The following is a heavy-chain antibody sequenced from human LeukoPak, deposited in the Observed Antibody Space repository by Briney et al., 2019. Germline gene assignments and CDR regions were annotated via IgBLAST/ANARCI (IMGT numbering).Heavy chain of an antibody. J-gene: IGHJ4*01. Sequence: PGGSLRLSCAASGFTFDDFGMSWVRQAPGKGLEWVSYISSSSSYIYYADSVKGRFTIFRDNAKNLLYLQMNSLRAEDTAVYYCAREGFYYFDFWGQGALVTVAS. CDR1: GFTFDDFG. CDR3: AREGFYYFDF. CDR2: ISSSSSYI. V-gene: IGHV3-21*01.